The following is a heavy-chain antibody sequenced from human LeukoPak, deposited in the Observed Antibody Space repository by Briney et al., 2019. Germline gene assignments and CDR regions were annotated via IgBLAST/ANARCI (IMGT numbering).Heavy chain of an antibody. CDR2: IIPILGTG. CDR3: ARDHDLTGTYEYLKY. CDR1: GGTFNTFA. V-gene: IGHV1-69*06. J-gene: IGHJ1*01. Sequence: ASVKASCKASGGTFNTFAISWVRQAPGQGLEWLGGIIPILGTGNYAQNFQGRVTITADKSTSTAYMELSSLRSEDTAVYYCARDHDLTGTYEYLKYWGQGTLVTVSS. D-gene: IGHD7-27*01.